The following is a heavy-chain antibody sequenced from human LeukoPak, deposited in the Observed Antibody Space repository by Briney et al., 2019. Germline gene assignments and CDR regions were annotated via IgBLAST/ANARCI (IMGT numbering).Heavy chain of an antibody. D-gene: IGHD1-1*01. CDR3: AKPQNWNDEPWFDP. V-gene: IGHV3-23*01. J-gene: IGHJ5*02. CDR1: GFTFSSYA. Sequence: GGSLRLSCAASGFTFSSYAMSWVRQAPGKGLEWVSAISGSGGSTYYADSVKGRFTISGDNSKNTLYLQMNSLRAEDTAVYYCAKPQNWNDEPWFDPWGQGTLVTVSS. CDR2: ISGSGGST.